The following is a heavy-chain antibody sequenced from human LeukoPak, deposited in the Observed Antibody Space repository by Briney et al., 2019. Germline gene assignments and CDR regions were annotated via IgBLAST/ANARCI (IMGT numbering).Heavy chain of an antibody. CDR2: ISYDGSNK. D-gene: IGHD5-12*01. Sequence: PGGSLRLSCAASGFTFSSYAMHWVRQAPGKGLEWVAVISYDGSNKYYADSVKGRFTISRDNSKNTLYLQMNSLRAEDTAVYYCARDANSGYDSAHWFDPWGQGTLVTVSS. CDR1: GFTFSSYA. V-gene: IGHV3-30*04. J-gene: IGHJ5*02. CDR3: ARDANSGYDSAHWFDP.